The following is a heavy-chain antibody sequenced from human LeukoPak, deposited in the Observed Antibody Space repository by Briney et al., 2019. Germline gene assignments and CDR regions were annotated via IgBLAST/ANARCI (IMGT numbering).Heavy chain of an antibody. D-gene: IGHD3-22*01. CDR1: GYIFTTYF. V-gene: IGHV1-18*04. CDR3: ARTGGGRIGYLYYFDY. J-gene: IGHJ4*02. Sequence: GASVKVSCKASGYIFTTYFMHWLRQAPGQGLEWMGWITSYNGNTKYAEKFQDRVTMTTDTSTSTAYLEVRSLISDDTAVYYCARTGGGRIGYLYYFDYWGQGTLITVSS. CDR2: ITSYNGNT.